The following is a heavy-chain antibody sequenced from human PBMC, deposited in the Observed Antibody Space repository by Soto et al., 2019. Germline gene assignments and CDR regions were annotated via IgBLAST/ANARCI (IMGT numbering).Heavy chain of an antibody. V-gene: IGHV4-30-4*01. CDR3: ARRGMNXDFWSGYSSYYYYAMDV. Sequence: HSVTLSLTCTVCGGSVNSGDYFGRWIRKPPGRGLEWIGFIYYSGSTYYNPSLKSRLSISMDSSKNEFSLRLTSVTAADTAVYYCARRGMNXDFWSGYSSYYYYAMDVWGQGTTVTVSS. D-gene: IGHD3-3*01. CDR2: IYYSGST. CDR1: GGSVNSGDYF. J-gene: IGHJ6*01.